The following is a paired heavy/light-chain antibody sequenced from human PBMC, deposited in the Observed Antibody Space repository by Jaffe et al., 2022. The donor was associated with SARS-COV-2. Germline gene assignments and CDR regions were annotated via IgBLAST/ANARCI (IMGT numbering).Light chain of an antibody. V-gene: IGKV4-1*01. CDR1: QSVLYSSNNKNY. Sequence: DIVMTQSPDSLAVSLGERATINCKSSQSVLYSSNNKNYLAWYQQKSGQPPKLLIYWASTRESGVPDRFSGSGSGTDFTLTISSLQAEDVAVYYCQQYYTTPLTFGGGTKVEIK. J-gene: IGKJ4*01. CDR2: WAS. CDR3: QQYYTTPLT.
Heavy chain of an antibody. CDR3: VREGSYGFTVYPPAIGDY. D-gene: IGHD3-3*01. CDR1: GFTFSTYW. Sequence: EVQLVESGGGLVQPGGSLRLSCAASGFTFSTYWMEWVRQAPGKGLVWVSRINSDGSSIDYADSVRGRFTISRDNAKNTLFLQMNSLGAEDTAVYYCVREGSYGFTVYPPAIGDYWGQGTLVAVSS. CDR2: INSDGSSI. V-gene: IGHV3-74*01. J-gene: IGHJ4*02.